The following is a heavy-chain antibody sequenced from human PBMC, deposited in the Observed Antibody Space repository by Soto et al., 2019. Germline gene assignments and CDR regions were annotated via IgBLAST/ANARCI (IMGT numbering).Heavy chain of an antibody. J-gene: IGHJ5*02. CDR3: ARGSGWRVDP. CDR2: IYQSGTT. CDR1: GGSVSGDDW. V-gene: IGHV4-4*02. D-gene: IGHD2-15*01. Sequence: QVQLQESGPGLVKPSETLSLTCAVSGGSVSGDDWWRWVRQPPAKGLEWIGEIYQSGTTNYNPSLHSRVSISLDKSKNQLALKLTSLTAADTAVYYCARGSGWRVDPWGQGTLVTVSS.